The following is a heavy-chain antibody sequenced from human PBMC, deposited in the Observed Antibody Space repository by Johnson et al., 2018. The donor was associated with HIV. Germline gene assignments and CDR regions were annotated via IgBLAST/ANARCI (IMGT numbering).Heavy chain of an antibody. V-gene: IGHV3-30-3*01. CDR2: ISYDGSSK. D-gene: IGHD3-9*01. CDR3: AREEGTDILTRGDAFDI. Sequence: QVQLVESGGGVVQPGRSLRLACAASAFTFSNYAMHWVRQAPGKGLEWVAVISYDGSSKYYAESLKGRISISRDNSMNTLYLQMNSLRAEDTAVYYCAREEGTDILTRGDAFDIWGQGTMVTVSS. J-gene: IGHJ3*02. CDR1: AFTFSNYA.